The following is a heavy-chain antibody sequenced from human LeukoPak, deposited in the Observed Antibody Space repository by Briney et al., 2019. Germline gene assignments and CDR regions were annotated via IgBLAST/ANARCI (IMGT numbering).Heavy chain of an antibody. D-gene: IGHD1-7*01. V-gene: IGHV3-23*01. J-gene: IGHJ6*02. CDR1: GLTFGGYA. CDR3: GRTNYFYGLDV. Sequence: GGSLRLSCTASGLTFGGYAMTWVRQAPGKGLEWVSSISANSEDSYYADPVKGPFTISRDNSRSTLYLQMDSLRADDTAVYYCGRTNYFYGLDVWGQGTTVTVSS. CDR2: ISANSEDS.